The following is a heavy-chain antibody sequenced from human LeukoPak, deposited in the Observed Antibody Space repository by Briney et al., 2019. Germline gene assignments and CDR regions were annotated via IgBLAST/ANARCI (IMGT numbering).Heavy chain of an antibody. J-gene: IGHJ6*02. D-gene: IGHD2-21*02. CDR2: IDPSDSYT. CDR1: GYSFTTYW. CDR3: ARACGGDCYSHYYYYGMDV. Sequence: GESLKIPCKGSGYSFTTYWISWVRQTLGKGLEWMGRIDPSDSYTNYSPSLQGHVTISADKSISTSYLQWSSLKASDTAVYYCARACGGDCYSHYYYYGMDVWGQGTTVTVSS. V-gene: IGHV5-10-1*01.